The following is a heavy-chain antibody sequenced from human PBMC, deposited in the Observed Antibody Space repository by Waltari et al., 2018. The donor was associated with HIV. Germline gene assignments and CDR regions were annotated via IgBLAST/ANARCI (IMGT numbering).Heavy chain of an antibody. CDR3: ARGPPYYYGLGSPGGGWFDP. CDR1: GYTLTGYY. J-gene: IGHJ5*02. D-gene: IGHD3-10*01. CDR2: INPNSGGT. V-gene: IGHV1-2*02. Sequence: QVQLVQSGAEVKKHGAAVKVSCKASGYTLTGYYRHRARQAPGQGLEWMGWINPNSGGTNYAQKFQGRVTMTRDTSISTAYMELSRLRSDDTAVYYCARGPPYYYGLGSPGGGWFDPWGQGTLVTVSS.